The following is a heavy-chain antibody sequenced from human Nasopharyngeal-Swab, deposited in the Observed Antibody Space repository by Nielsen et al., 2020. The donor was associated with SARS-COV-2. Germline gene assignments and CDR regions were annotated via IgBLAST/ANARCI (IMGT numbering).Heavy chain of an antibody. D-gene: IGHD1-26*01. CDR3: ELVDYYGMDV. CDR2: ISSSSSYI. Sequence: GESLKISCAASGFTFSSYSMNWVRHAPGKGLEWVSSISSSSSYIYYADSVKGRFTISRDNAKNSLYLQMNSLRAEDTAVYYCELVDYYGMDVWGQGTTVTVSS. CDR1: GFTFSSYS. J-gene: IGHJ6*02. V-gene: IGHV3-21*01.